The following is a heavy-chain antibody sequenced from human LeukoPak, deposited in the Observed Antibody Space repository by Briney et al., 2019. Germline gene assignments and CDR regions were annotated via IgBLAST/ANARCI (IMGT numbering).Heavy chain of an antibody. Sequence: GGSLRLSCGASGFTFSSYAMHWVRQAPGKGLEWVAVISYDGSNKYYADSVKGRFTISRDNSKNTLYLQMNSLRAEDTAVYYCAREHSSSWDQFDYWGQGTLVTVSS. V-gene: IGHV3-30-3*01. CDR2: ISYDGSNK. CDR1: GFTFSSYA. CDR3: AREHSSSWDQFDY. J-gene: IGHJ4*02. D-gene: IGHD6-13*01.